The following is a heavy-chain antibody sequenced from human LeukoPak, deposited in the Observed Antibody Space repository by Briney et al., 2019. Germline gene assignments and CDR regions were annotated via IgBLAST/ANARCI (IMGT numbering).Heavy chain of an antibody. D-gene: IGHD3-9*01. CDR3: ARVDYDILTGYYISYFDY. J-gene: IGHJ4*02. CDR2: ISAYNGNT. Sequence: ASVKVSCKASGYTFTSYGISWVRQAPGQGLEWMGWISAYNGNTSYAQKLQGRVTMTTDTSTSTAYMELRSLRSDDTAVYYCARVDYDILTGYYISYFDYWGQGTLVTVSS. V-gene: IGHV1-18*04. CDR1: GYTFTSYG.